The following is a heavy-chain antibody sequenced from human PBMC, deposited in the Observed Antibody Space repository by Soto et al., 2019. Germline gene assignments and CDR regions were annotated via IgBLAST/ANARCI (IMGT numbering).Heavy chain of an antibody. CDR1: GFTFSSYA. CDR3: AKDGTPGYCSSTSCYEFDY. D-gene: IGHD2-2*01. V-gene: IGHV3-23*01. CDR2: ISGSGGST. Sequence: PGGSLRLSCAASGFTFSSYAMSWVRQAPGKGLEWVSAISGSGGSTYYADSVKGRFTISRDNSKNTLYLQMNSLRAEDTAVYYCAKDGTPGYCSSTSCYEFDYWSQGTLVTVSS. J-gene: IGHJ4*02.